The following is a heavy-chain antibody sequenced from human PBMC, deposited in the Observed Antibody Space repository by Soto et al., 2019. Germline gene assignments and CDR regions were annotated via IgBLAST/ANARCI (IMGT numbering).Heavy chain of an antibody. CDR1: GFTFSTYW. V-gene: IGHV3-74*03. Sequence: PGGSLRLSCAASGFTFSTYWMHWVRQAPGKGLVWVSRINSDGSSTTYADSVEGRFTISRDNAKNTLYLQMSSLRAEDTALYYCAKNQERELPRVIDFWGQGTLVTVSS. J-gene: IGHJ4*02. D-gene: IGHD1-7*01. CDR2: INSDGSST. CDR3: AKNQERELPRVIDF.